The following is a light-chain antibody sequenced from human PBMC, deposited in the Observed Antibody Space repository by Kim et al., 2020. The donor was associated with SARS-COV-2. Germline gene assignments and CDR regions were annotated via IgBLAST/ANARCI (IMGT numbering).Light chain of an antibody. CDR3: NFRNRNDNGV. CDR1: SLRSYY. J-gene: IGLJ2*01. CDR2: GKN. Sequence: SSELTQDPAVSVALGKTVRITCQGDSLRSYYATWYQQNPGQGPILVINGKNNRTSGIPDRFSGSSSGNTASLTITGTQAGDESDYYCNFRNRNDNGVFGG. V-gene: IGLV3-19*01.